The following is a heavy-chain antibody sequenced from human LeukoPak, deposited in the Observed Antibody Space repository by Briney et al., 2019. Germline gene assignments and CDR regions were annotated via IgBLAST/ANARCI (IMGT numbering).Heavy chain of an antibody. J-gene: IGHJ6*03. V-gene: IGHV4-34*01. CDR2: INHSGST. CDR1: GGSFSGYY. CDR3: AKDYLRSVTTPYYYYYYTDV. Sequence: PSETLSLTCAVYGGSFSGYYWSWIRQPPGKGLEWIGEINHSGSTNYNPSLKSRVTISVDTSKNQFSLKLSSVTAADTAVYYCAKDYLRSVTTPYYYYYYTDVWGKGTTVTVSS. D-gene: IGHD4-17*01.